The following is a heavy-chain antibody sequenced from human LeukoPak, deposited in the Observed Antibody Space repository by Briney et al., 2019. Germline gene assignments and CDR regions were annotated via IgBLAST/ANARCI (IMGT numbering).Heavy chain of an antibody. V-gene: IGHV1-18*01. Sequence: ASVKVSCKASGYTFTSYGISWVRQAPGQGLEWMGWISAYNGNTNYAQKLQGRVTMTTDTSTSTAYMELRSLRSDDTAVYYCARDQRTSGYDFWSGYYPAHYYYYYGMDVWAKGPRSPSP. J-gene: IGHJ6*02. CDR3: ARDQRTSGYDFWSGYYPAHYYYYYGMDV. CDR1: GYTFTSYG. D-gene: IGHD3-3*01. CDR2: ISAYNGNT.